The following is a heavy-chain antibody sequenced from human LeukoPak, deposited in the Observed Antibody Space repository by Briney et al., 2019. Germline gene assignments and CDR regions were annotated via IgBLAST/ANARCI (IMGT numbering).Heavy chain of an antibody. CDR2: ISSSSSYI. CDR1: GFTLSSYS. V-gene: IGHV3-21*01. J-gene: IGHJ4*02. CDR3: ASTYDSSGYSYYFDY. Sequence: PGGSLRLSCAASGFTLSSYSMNWVRQAPGKGLEWVSSISSSSSYIYYADSVEGRFTISRDNAKNSLYLQMNSLRAEDTAVYYCASTYDSSGYSYYFDYWGQGTLVTVSS. D-gene: IGHD3-22*01.